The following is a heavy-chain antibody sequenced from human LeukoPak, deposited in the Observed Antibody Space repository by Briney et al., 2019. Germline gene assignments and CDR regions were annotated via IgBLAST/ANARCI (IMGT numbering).Heavy chain of an antibody. Sequence: SDTLSLTCAVSGYSISSSNWWGWIRQPPGKGLEWIGYIYYSGGIYYNPSLKSRVTMSVDTSKNQFSLKLSSVTAVDTAVYYCARTLGHYDSSGYLDWYFDLWGRGTLVTVSS. CDR1: GYSISSSNW. V-gene: IGHV4-28*05. CDR3: ARTLGHYDSSGYLDWYFDL. J-gene: IGHJ2*01. CDR2: IYYSGGI. D-gene: IGHD3-22*01.